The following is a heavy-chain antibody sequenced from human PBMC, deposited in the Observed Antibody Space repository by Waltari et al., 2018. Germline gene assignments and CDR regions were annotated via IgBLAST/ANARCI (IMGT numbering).Heavy chain of an antibody. V-gene: IGHV3-21*01. CDR1: GFAFGIFH. Sequence: EVQLVASGGGLAKPGGSLRLYCPASGFAFGIFHMPWVRQAPGKGLEWVSSISSASTVISYADSLEGRFRISRDNAKNTVSLLMNSLRAEDTAVYYCAREDRQVGLLGALDIWGQGTFVTVSS. CDR3: AREDRQVGLLGALDI. J-gene: IGHJ3*02. D-gene: IGHD1-7*01. CDR2: ISSASTVI.